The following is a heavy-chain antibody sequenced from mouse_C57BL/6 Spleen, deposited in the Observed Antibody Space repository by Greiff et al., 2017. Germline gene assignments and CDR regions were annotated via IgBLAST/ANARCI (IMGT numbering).Heavy chain of an antibody. CDR1: GYSITSGYY. V-gene: IGHV3-6*01. J-gene: IGHJ4*01. D-gene: IGHD2-3*01. CDR2: ISYDGSN. CDR3: ARDYDGYYDRDAMDY. Sequence: ESGPGLVKPSQSLSLTCSVTGYSITSGYYWNWIRQFPGNKLEWLGSISYDGSNNYNPSLKNRIAITRDTSKNQFFLKLNSVTTEDTATYYFARDYDGYYDRDAMDYWGQGTSVTVSS.